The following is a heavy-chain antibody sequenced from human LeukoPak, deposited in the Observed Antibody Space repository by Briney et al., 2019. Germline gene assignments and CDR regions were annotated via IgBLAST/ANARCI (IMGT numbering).Heavy chain of an antibody. CDR1: GYTFTSYY. CDR2: INPSGGST. CDR3: ARSEYFDWLLPNYYYYGMDV. Sequence: GASVKVSCKASGYTFTSYYMHWVRQAPGQGLEWMGIINPSGGSTSYAQKFQGRVTMTRDTSTGTVYMELSSLRSEDTAVYYCARSEYFDWLLPNYYYYGMDVWGQGTTVTVSS. D-gene: IGHD3-9*01. J-gene: IGHJ6*02. V-gene: IGHV1-46*01.